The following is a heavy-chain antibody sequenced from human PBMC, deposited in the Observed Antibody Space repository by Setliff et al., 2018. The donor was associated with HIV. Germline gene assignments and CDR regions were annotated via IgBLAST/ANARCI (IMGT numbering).Heavy chain of an antibody. Sequence: PSETLSLTCTASGGSISSSSYYWGWIRQPPGKGLEWIGSIYYSGSTYYNPSLKSRVTISVDTSKNQFSLKLSSVTAADTAVYYCARHVDYFDSSGNDAFDIWGQGTMVTVSS. V-gene: IGHV4-39*01. D-gene: IGHD3-22*01. J-gene: IGHJ3*02. CDR1: GGSISSSSYY. CDR2: IYYSGST. CDR3: ARHVDYFDSSGNDAFDI.